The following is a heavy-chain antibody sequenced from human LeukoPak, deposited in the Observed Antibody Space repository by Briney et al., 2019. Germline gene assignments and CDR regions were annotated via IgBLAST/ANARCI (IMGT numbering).Heavy chain of an antibody. Sequence: GGSLRLSCAASGFTFSSYSMNWVRQAPGKGLEWISYITSNSRTIYYADSVRGRFTISRDNAKNSLYLQMNSLRAEDTAVYYCARDTVAGTGGDFWGQGTLVTVSS. CDR3: ARDTVAGTGGDF. V-gene: IGHV3-48*04. J-gene: IGHJ4*02. CDR2: ITSNSRTI. D-gene: IGHD6-19*01. CDR1: GFTFSSYS.